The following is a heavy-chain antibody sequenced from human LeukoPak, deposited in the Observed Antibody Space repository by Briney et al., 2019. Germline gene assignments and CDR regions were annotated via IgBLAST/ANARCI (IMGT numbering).Heavy chain of an antibody. CDR2: ISAYNGNT. CDR1: GYTFTSYG. Sequence: ASVKVSCKASGYTFTSYGISWVRQAPGQGLEWMGWISAYNGNTNYAQKLQGRVTMTTDTSTSTAYMELRSLRSDDTAVYYCAREYYYDSSGYYYRNNWFDPWGQGTLVTVSS. V-gene: IGHV1-18*01. J-gene: IGHJ5*02. D-gene: IGHD3-22*01. CDR3: AREYYYDSSGYYYRNNWFDP.